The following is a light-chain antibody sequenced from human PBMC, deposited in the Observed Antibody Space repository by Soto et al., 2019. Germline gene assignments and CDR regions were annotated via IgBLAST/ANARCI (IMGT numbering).Light chain of an antibody. CDR1: RSDVGAYNY. J-gene: IGLJ3*02. Sequence: QSVLTQPASVSGSPGQSIAISCTGTRSDVGAYNYVSWYQQHPGKAPKLMISEVTNRPSGVSDRFSGSKSGNTASLTISGLQAEDEADYYCETWDSNTRVFGGGTKLTVL. CDR2: EVT. CDR3: ETWDSNTRV. V-gene: IGLV2-14*01.